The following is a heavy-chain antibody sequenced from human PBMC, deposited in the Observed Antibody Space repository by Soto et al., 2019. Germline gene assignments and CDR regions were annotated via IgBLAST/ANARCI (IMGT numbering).Heavy chain of an antibody. V-gene: IGHV3-23*01. J-gene: IGHJ4*02. CDR3: AKDQWFGSGPVFDD. CDR1: GFTFSSFA. D-gene: IGHD3-10*01. Sequence: GGSLRVSCAASGFTFSSFAMSWVRQTPGMGLEWVSTISASGGLTYFADSVKGRFTISRDNSENTLHLQMNSLRAEDTAIYYCAKDQWFGSGPVFDDWGQGSQVTVSS. CDR2: ISASGGLT.